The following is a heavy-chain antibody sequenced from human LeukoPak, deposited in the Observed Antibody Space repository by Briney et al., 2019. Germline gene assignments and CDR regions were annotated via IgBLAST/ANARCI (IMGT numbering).Heavy chain of an antibody. V-gene: IGHV4-59*08. J-gene: IGHJ3*02. D-gene: IGHD6-13*01. Sequence: TSETLSLTCTVSGGSISSYYWSWIRQPPGKGLEWIGYIYYSGSTNYNPSLKSRVTISVDTSKNQFSLKLSSVTAADTAVYYCARPQYSSSWYAFDIWGQGTMVTVSS. CDR3: ARPQYSSSWYAFDI. CDR2: IYYSGST. CDR1: GGSISSYY.